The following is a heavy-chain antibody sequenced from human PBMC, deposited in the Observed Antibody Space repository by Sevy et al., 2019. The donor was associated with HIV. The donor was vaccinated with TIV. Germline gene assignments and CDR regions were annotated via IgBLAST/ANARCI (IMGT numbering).Heavy chain of an antibody. CDR1: GFTFDDYA. CDR2: IGWNGGNI. Sequence: GGSLRLSCAASGFTFDDYAMHWVRQAPGKGLEWVSGIGWNGGNIAYADSVKGRFTISRDNAKNSLYLQMNSLRAEDTALYYCAKDIRLRDGYNYGYFDFWGQGTLVTVSS. J-gene: IGHJ4*02. CDR3: AKDIRLRDGYNYGYFDF. V-gene: IGHV3-9*01. D-gene: IGHD5-12*01.